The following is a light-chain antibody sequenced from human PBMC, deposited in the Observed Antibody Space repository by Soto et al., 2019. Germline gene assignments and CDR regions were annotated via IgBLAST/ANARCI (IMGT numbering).Light chain of an antibody. CDR1: QSLLHSNGYNY. V-gene: IGKV2-28*01. J-gene: IGKJ1*01. CDR3: MQALQTQWT. Sequence: DIVMTQSPLSLPVTPGEPASISCRSSQSLLHSNGYNYLDWYLQRPRQSPQLLIYLGSNRASGVPDRFSGSASGTYFTLKSSRVEAEDVGVYYCMQALQTQWTFGQGTKVEIK. CDR2: LGS.